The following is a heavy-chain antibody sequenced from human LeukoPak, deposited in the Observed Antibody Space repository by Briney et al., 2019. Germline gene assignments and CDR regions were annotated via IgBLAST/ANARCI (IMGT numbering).Heavy chain of an antibody. D-gene: IGHD3-22*01. Sequence: PSETLSLTCSVSGGSISTYYWSWIRQTPGKGLEQIGYIYNSGSTDYNPSLEGRVTMSIDTSKNQFSLKLSSVTAADTAVYYCTRGGYYEPIDSWGQGTLVTVSS. J-gene: IGHJ4*02. CDR3: TRGGYYEPIDS. CDR2: IYNSGST. CDR1: GGSISTYY. V-gene: IGHV4-59*01.